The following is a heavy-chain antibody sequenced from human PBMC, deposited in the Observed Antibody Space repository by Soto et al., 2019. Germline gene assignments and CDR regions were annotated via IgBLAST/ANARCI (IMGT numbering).Heavy chain of an antibody. D-gene: IGHD6-13*01. CDR3: TLGSWSAETFDI. Sequence: QVQLVQSGVAVKKPGSSVKVSCKASGGTFSTYTIIWVRQAPGQGLEWMGRILPMLDITNSAQRFQGRVTITADKSTSTAYLELSSLRSEDTAVYYCTLGSWSAETFDIWGRGTMVTVSS. CDR1: GGTFSTYT. J-gene: IGHJ3*02. V-gene: IGHV1-69*02. CDR2: ILPMLDIT.